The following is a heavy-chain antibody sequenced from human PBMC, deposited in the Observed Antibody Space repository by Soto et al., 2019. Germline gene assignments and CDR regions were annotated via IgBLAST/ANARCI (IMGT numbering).Heavy chain of an antibody. CDR3: ARGDYDILTGYYKNYYGLDV. CDR2: IYPGDSDT. J-gene: IGHJ6*02. CDR1: GYSFTSYW. D-gene: IGHD3-9*01. Sequence: GESLKISCRGSGYSFTSYWIGWVRQKPGKGLEWMGIIYPGDSDTRYSPSFQGQVTISADKSISTAYLQWNSLKASDTAMYYCARGDYDILTGYYKNYYGLDVWGQGPTVTVSS. V-gene: IGHV5-51*01.